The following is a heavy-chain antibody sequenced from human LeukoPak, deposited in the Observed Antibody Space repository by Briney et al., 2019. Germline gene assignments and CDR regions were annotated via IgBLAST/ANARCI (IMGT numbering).Heavy chain of an antibody. Sequence: SETLSLTCTVSGGSISSYYWSWIRQPPGKGLEWMGYIYYSGSTNYNPSLKSRVTISVDTSKNQFSLKLSSVTAADTAVYYCARDFGEYCSGGSCQRDYYYGMDVWGQGTTVTVSS. D-gene: IGHD2-15*01. CDR3: ARDFGEYCSGGSCQRDYYYGMDV. V-gene: IGHV4-59*01. CDR2: IYYSGST. CDR1: GGSISSYY. J-gene: IGHJ6*02.